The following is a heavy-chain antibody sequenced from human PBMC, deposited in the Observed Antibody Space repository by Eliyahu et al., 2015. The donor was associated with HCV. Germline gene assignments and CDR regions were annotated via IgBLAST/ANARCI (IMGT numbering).Heavy chain of an antibody. CDR3: TRGGQYTGSCSPPNDDDH. V-gene: IGHV3-30-3*01. CDR1: GFTFSCXX. Sequence: QVQLVESGGGVVQPGRSLXLSCAASGFTFSCXXXHWVRQAPGKGLEWLAFISNDETKKYYSDSVKGRFTISRDNSKNALFLQMNSLRVEDTAVYYCTRGGQYTGSCSPPNDDDHWGQGTLVTVSS. J-gene: IGHJ5*02. CDR2: ISNDETKK. D-gene: IGHD1-14*01.